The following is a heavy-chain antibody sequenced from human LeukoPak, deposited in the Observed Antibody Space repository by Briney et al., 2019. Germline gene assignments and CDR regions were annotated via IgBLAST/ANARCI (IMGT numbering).Heavy chain of an antibody. CDR1: GYTFTSYY. J-gene: IGHJ4*02. D-gene: IGHD3-22*01. Sequence: GASVKVSCKASGYTFTSYYMHWVRQAPGQGLEWMGIINTGNGNTKYSQQFQGRVTITRDTSASTAYMELSSLRSEDTAVYYCARVYDPDDSSGYYFYHWGQGTLVTVSS. CDR2: INTGNGNT. CDR3: ARVYDPDDSSGYYFYH. V-gene: IGHV1-3*04.